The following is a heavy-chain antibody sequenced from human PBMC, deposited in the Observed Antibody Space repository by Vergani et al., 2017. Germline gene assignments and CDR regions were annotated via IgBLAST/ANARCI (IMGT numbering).Heavy chain of an antibody. J-gene: IGHJ6*02. CDR2: IYYSGST. V-gene: IGHV4-30-4*08. CDR3: ARDRRFGELSTDYYYGMDV. CDR1: GGSISSGDYY. D-gene: IGHD3-10*01. Sequence: QVQLQESGPGLVKPSQTLSLTCTVSGGSISSGDYYWSWIRQPPGKGLEWIGYIYYSGSTYYNPSLKSRVTISVDTSKNQFSLKLSSVTAADTAVYYCARDRRFGELSTDYYYGMDVWGQGTTVTVSS.